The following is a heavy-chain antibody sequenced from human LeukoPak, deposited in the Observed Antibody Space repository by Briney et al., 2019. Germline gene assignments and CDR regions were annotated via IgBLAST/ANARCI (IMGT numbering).Heavy chain of an antibody. Sequence: SETLSLTCTVTGGSIGSYYWSWIRQPQGKGLEWIGYIYYSGTTNYNPSLKSRVTMSVDTSKNQFSLKLSSVTAADTAVYYCARDSGRYFDYWGQGTLVTVSS. CDR3: ARDSGRYFDY. V-gene: IGHV4-59*01. CDR1: GGSIGSYY. D-gene: IGHD1-1*01. J-gene: IGHJ4*02. CDR2: IYYSGTT.